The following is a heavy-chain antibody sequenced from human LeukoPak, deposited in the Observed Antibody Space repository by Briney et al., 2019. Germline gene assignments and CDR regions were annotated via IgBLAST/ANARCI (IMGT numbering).Heavy chain of an antibody. D-gene: IGHD6-13*01. Sequence: PVGSLRLSCAASGFTFSGYWMSWVRQAPGKGLEWVANIKQDGSEKYYVDSVKGRFTISRDNAKNSLYLQMNSLRADDTAVYYCARDRVWTVLYWGQGTLVTVSP. CDR2: IKQDGSEK. CDR1: GFTFSGYW. CDR3: ARDRVWTVLY. V-gene: IGHV3-7*01. J-gene: IGHJ4*02.